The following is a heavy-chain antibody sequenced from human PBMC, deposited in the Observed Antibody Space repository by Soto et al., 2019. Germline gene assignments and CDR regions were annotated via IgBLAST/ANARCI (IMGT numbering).Heavy chain of an antibody. CDR2: IIPILGIA. D-gene: IGHD1-26*01. CDR3: ARRKELLRDYYGMDV. CDR1: GGTFSSYA. Sequence: ASVKVSCKASGGTFSSYAISWVRQAPGQGLEWMGRIIPILGIANYAQKFQGRVTITADKSTSTAYMELSSLRSEDTAVYYCARRKELLRDYYGMDVWGQGTTVTVSS. J-gene: IGHJ6*02. V-gene: IGHV1-69*04.